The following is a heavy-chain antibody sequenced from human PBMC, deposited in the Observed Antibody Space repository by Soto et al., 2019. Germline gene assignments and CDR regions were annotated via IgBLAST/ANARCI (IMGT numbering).Heavy chain of an antibody. V-gene: IGHV1-18*01. D-gene: IGHD3-10*01. CDR3: ARVVRGVVNWFDP. J-gene: IGHJ5*02. Sequence: ASVKVSCKTSGDTFTNFGLSWVRQAPGQGLEWMGWIATYNSNRNLAQKFQGRLTLTTDTSTSTAYMELKSLGYDDTAVYYCARVVRGVVNWFDPWGQGTLVTASS. CDR2: IATYNSNR. CDR1: GDTFTNFG.